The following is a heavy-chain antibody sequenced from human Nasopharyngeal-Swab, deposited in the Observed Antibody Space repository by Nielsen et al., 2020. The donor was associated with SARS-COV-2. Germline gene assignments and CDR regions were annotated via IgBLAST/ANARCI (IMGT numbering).Heavy chain of an antibody. CDR1: GFTFSSSE. CDR3: ARGVYDSSGYYYP. J-gene: IGHJ5*02. V-gene: IGHV3-48*03. CDR2: ISRSGGTI. D-gene: IGHD3-22*01. Sequence: GESLKISCAASGFTFSSSEMNWVRQVPGKGLEWVSYISRSGGTIYYADSVKGRFTISRDNAKNSLYLQMNSLRAEDTAVYYCARGVYDSSGYYYPWGQGTLVTVSS.